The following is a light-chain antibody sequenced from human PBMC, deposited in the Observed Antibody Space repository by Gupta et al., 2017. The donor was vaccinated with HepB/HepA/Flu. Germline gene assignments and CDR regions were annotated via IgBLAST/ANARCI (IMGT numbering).Light chain of an antibody. CDR1: TSNVGSSP. CDR3: AACDDSLNGPV. V-gene: IGLV1-44*01. CDR2: SDI. J-gene: IGLJ3*02. Sequence: HSVLTQPPSASVTPGQRVTLHCSGSTSNVGSSPVNWYQHLPGTAPKLLVYSDIQRPSGVSDRFSGSKSGTSASLAISGLRSDDEADYYCAACDDSLNGPVFGGGTKLTVL.